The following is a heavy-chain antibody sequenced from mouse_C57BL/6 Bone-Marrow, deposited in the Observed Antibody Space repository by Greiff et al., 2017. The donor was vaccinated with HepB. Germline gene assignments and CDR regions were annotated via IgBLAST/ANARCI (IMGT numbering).Heavy chain of an antibody. Sequence: EVMLVESGEGLVKPGGSLKLSCAASGFTFSSYAMSWVRQTPEKRLEWVAYISSGGDYIYYADTVKGRFTISRDNARNTLYLQMSSLKSEDTAMYYCTSDLRWVGFAYWGQGTLVTVSA. V-gene: IGHV5-9-1*02. D-gene: IGHD1-1*01. J-gene: IGHJ3*01. CDR1: GFTFSSYA. CDR2: ISSGGDYI. CDR3: TSDLRWVGFAY.